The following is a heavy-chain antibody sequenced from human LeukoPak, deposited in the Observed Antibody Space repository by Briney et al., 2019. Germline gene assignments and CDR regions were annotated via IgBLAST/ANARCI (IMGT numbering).Heavy chain of an antibody. Sequence: SETLSLTCTVSSASITSSPYFWGWIRQSPGKGLEWIGSISYSGTTYYNPSLKSRVTISVDTSKNQFSLKLNSVTAADTAVFYCAANSADYNTLGSSYKVWGQGTLVTVSS. CDR2: ISYSGTT. CDR3: AANSADYNTLGSSYKV. D-gene: IGHD3-10*01. V-gene: IGHV4-39*01. CDR1: SASITSSPYF. J-gene: IGHJ4*02.